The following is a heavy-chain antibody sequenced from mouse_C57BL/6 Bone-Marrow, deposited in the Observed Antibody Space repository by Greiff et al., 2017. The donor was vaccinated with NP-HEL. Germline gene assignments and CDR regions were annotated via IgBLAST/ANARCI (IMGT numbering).Heavy chain of an antibody. V-gene: IGHV1-64*01. CDR1: GYTFTSYW. D-gene: IGHD2-4*01. CDR2: INPNSGST. J-gene: IGHJ3*01. Sequence: QVQLQQPGAELVKPGASVKLSCKASGYTFTSYWMHWVKQRPGQGLEWLGMINPNSGSTNYNEKFKSKATLTVDKSSSTAYMQLSSLTSEASAVYYCASQIYYDYEAWFAYWGQGTLVTVSA. CDR3: ASQIYYDYEAWFAY.